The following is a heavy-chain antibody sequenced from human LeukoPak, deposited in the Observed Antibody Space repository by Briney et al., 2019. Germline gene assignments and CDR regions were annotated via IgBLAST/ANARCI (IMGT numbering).Heavy chain of an antibody. CDR2: IYYSGRT. CDR1: GGSINDYY. V-gene: IGHV4-59*01. CDR3: ARACYPPLPQQ. J-gene: IGHJ4*02. D-gene: IGHD2-15*01. Sequence: SETLSLTCTVSGGSINDYYWSWIRQPPGKGLEWIGYIYYSGRTNYNPSLQSRVTISVDTSKNQFSLKLNSVTAADTAVYYCARACYPPLPQQWGQGTLVTVSS.